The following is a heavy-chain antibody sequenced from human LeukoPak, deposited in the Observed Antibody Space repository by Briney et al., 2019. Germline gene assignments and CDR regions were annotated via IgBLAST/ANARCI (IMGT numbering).Heavy chain of an antibody. CDR2: IYYTGNT. CDR3: ARQTGSGLFILP. CDR1: GVSISSSYSY. Sequence: SETLSLTCTVSGVSISSSYSYWGWIRQPPGMGLEWIGSIYYTGNTYYNASLKSQVSVSIDTSKNQFSLKLTSVTAADTAVYYCARQTGSGLFILPGGQGTLVTVSS. D-gene: IGHD3/OR15-3a*01. J-gene: IGHJ4*02. V-gene: IGHV4-39*01.